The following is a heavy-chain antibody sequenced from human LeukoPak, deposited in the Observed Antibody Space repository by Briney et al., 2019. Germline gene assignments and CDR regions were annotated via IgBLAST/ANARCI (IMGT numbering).Heavy chain of an antibody. J-gene: IGHJ4*02. D-gene: IGHD4-17*01. Sequence: SVKVSCKASGGTFSKYAISWVRQANYAQNFQGRVTVTTDESTSTAYMELSSLRSEDTAVYYCARGSVYGDFDYWGQGTLVTVSS. V-gene: IGHV1-69*05. CDR1: GGTFSKYA. CDR3: ARGSVYGDFDY.